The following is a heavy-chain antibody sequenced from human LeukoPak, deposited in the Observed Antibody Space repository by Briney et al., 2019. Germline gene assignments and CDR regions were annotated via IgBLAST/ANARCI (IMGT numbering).Heavy chain of an antibody. CDR1: GYSFPTYW. V-gene: IGHV5-51*01. CDR2: IYPGDSDT. J-gene: IGHJ6*02. D-gene: IGHD1-26*01. CDR3: ARRGGSYSHYYYYGMDV. Sequence: GESLKISCKGSGYSFPTYWIGWVRQVPGKGLEWMGIIYPGDSDTRYSPSFQGQVTISADKSISTAYLQWSSLKASDTPMYYCARRGGSYSHYYYYGMDVWGQGTTVTVSS.